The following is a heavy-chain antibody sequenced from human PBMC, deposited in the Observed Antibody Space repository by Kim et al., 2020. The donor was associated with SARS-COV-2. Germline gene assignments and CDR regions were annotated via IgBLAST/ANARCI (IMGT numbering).Heavy chain of an antibody. D-gene: IGHD6-13*01. CDR3: ARGRIAAVAIVGRNWFDP. V-gene: IGHV4-34*01. J-gene: IGHJ5*02. CDR2: INHSGST. CDR1: GGSFSGYY. Sequence: SETLSLTCAVYGGSFSGYYWSWIRQPPGKGLEWIGEINHSGSTNYNPSLKSRVTISVDTSKNQFSLRLSSVTAADTAVYYCARGRIAAVAIVGRNWFDPWGQGTLVTVSS.